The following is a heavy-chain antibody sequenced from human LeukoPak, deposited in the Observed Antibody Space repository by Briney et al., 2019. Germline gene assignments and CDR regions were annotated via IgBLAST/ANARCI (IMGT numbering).Heavy chain of an antibody. J-gene: IGHJ4*02. Sequence: GASVKVSCKTSGYTFATYFMHWVRQAPGQGLEWMGYIKPNSGVTNYAQKFRGRVTMTWDTSLSTAYIELSRLTSDDTAIYYCARPTYCGSDCHFNFDYWGQGTLVTVSS. CDR1: GYTFATYF. CDR2: IKPNSGVT. D-gene: IGHD2-21*02. CDR3: ARPTYCGSDCHFNFDY. V-gene: IGHV1-2*02.